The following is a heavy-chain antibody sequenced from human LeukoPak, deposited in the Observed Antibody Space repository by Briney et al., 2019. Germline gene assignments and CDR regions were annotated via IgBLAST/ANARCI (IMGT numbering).Heavy chain of an antibody. D-gene: IGHD2-2*01. V-gene: IGHV4-38-2*01. Sequence: PSETLSLTCAVSGYSISSGYYWAWIRQPPGKGLEWIGSMYHSGSTYDSPSLKSRVTMSVDTSKNQFSLKLTSVTAADTAVYYCARRRYCHSTSCYFDYWGQGTLVTVSS. CDR3: ARRRYCHSTSCYFDY. J-gene: IGHJ4*02. CDR1: GYSISSGYY. CDR2: MYHSGST.